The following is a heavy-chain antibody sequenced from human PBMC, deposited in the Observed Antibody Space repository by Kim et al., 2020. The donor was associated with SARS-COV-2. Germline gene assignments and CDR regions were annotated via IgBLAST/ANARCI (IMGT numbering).Heavy chain of an antibody. CDR3: ARVYYYDSSGYYPDAFDI. CDR2: IKQDGSEK. Sequence: GGSLRLSCAASGFTFSSYWMSWVRQAPGKGLEWVANIKQDGSEKYYVDSVKGRFTISRDNAKNSLYLQMNSLRAEDTAVYYCARVYYYDSSGYYPDAFDIWGQGTMVTVSS. V-gene: IGHV3-7*04. J-gene: IGHJ3*02. D-gene: IGHD3-22*01. CDR1: GFTFSSYW.